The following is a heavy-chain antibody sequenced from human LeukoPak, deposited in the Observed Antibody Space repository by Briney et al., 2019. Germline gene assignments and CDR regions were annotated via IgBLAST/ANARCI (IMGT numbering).Heavy chain of an antibody. CDR1: GVSISSYY. D-gene: IGHD3-16*01. Sequence: SETLSLTCTVSGVSISSYYWSWIRQPPGKGLEWIGYIYYSGSTNYNPSLKSRVTISVDTSKNQFSLKLSSVTAADTAVYYCARGGMITFGAINWFDPWGQGTQVTVSS. CDR3: ARGGMITFGAINWFDP. CDR2: IYYSGST. J-gene: IGHJ5*02. V-gene: IGHV4-59*01.